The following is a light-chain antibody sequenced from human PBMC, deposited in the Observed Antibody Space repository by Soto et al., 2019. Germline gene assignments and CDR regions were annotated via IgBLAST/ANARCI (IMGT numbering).Light chain of an antibody. CDR3: QQYENIPT. Sequence: DIQRTQSPSSLSASVGYRVTITCQASQNINNYLNWYQQKPGRAPKILIYDASNLEAGAPSRFMGSGSGTDFTFTISRLQPEDIATDYCQQYENIPTFCQGTRLEIK. CDR2: DAS. J-gene: IGKJ5*01. V-gene: IGKV1-33*01. CDR1: QNINNY.